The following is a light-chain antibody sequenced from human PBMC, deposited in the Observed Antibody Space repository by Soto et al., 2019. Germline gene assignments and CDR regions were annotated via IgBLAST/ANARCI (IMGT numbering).Light chain of an antibody. V-gene: IGLV1-44*01. CDR1: SSNIGSNT. CDR3: AAWDDSLNGYV. Sequence: QSVLTHPPSSSGTPGQRVTISCSGSSSNIGSNTVNWYQQLPGTAPKLLIYSNNQRPSGVPDRFSGSKSGTSASLAISGLRSEDEADYYCAAWDDSLNGYVFGTGTKVTVL. J-gene: IGLJ1*01. CDR2: SNN.